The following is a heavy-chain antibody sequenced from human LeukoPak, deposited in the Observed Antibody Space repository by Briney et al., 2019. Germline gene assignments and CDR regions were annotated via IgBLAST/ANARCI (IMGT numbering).Heavy chain of an antibody. V-gene: IGHV4-31*03. J-gene: IGHJ4*02. CDR1: GGSISSGGYY. D-gene: IGHD3-10*01. Sequence: SETLSLTCTVSGGSISSGGYYWSWIRKHPGKGLGWIGYIYYSGSTYYNPSLKSRVTISVDTSKNQFSLKLSSVTAADTAVYYCAREPRITMVRGVIIGYFDYWGQGTLVTVSS. CDR3: AREPRITMVRGVIIGYFDY. CDR2: IYYSGST.